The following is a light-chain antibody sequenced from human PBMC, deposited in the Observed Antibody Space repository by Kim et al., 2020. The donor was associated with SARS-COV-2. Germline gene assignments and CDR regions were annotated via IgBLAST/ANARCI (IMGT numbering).Light chain of an antibody. CDR2: GDD. Sequence: GKTVTISCTRSSGSIDDNYVQWYQQRPGGVPTTVIYGDDQRPSGVSDRFSGSIDNSSNSASLTISGLKTDDEADYYCQSYNRSNVVFGGGTQLTVL. CDR1: SGSIDDNY. V-gene: IGLV6-57*03. J-gene: IGLJ2*01. CDR3: QSYNRSNVV.